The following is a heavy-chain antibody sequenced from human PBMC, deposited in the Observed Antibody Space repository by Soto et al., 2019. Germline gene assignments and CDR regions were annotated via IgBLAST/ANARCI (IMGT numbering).Heavy chain of an antibody. CDR3: ARGSLFTVRYYYGMDV. D-gene: IGHD4-17*01. J-gene: IGHJ6*02. V-gene: IGHV1-18*04. CDR2: ISAYNGNT. Sequence: ASVNVSCKASGYTFTSYGISWVRQAPGQGLEWMGWISAYNGNTNYAQKLQGRVTMTTDTSTSTAYMELRSLRSDDTAVYYCARGSLFTVRYYYGMDVWGQGTTVTVSS. CDR1: GYTFTSYG.